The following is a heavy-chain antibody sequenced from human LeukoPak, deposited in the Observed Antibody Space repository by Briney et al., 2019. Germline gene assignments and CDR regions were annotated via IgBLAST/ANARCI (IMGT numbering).Heavy chain of an antibody. D-gene: IGHD3-22*01. CDR1: GYSISSGYY. CDR3: ARAVGYYFDNSGPSKTFDY. CDR2: IYHSGST. Sequence: SETLSLTCTVSGYSISSGYYWGWIRQPPGKGLEWIGSIYHSGSTYYNPSLKSRVTISIDTSKNQFSLKVTSVTAADTAVYYCARAVGYYFDNSGPSKTFDYWGQGTLVTVSS. V-gene: IGHV4-38-2*02. J-gene: IGHJ4*02.